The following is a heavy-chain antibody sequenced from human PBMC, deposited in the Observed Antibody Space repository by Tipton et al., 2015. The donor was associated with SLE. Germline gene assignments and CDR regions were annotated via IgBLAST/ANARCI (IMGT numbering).Heavy chain of an antibody. V-gene: IGHV5-51*03. CDR1: GYSFTNYW. Sequence: VQLVQSGAEVKKPGESLKISCKGFGYSFTNYWIGWVRQMPGKGLEWMAIIYPGDSDTKYNPSFQGQVSISVDKSFTTAYLQWSSLKASDTGMYYCARLKGRFWGDGMDVWGLGTTVIVSS. CDR2: IYPGDSDT. CDR3: ARLKGRFWGDGMDV. J-gene: IGHJ6*02. D-gene: IGHD3-16*01.